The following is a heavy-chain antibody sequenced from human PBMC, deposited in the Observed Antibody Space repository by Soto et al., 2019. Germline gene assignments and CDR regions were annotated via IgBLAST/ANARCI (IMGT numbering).Heavy chain of an antibody. CDR1: GFTFNDFE. D-gene: IGHD3-10*01. CDR3: ARGFGRFNY. J-gene: IGHJ4*02. Sequence: EVQLLESGGGLVQPGGSLRLSCGVSGFTFNDFEMNWVRQAPGKGPEWLAYIDGSGATKKYADSVRGRFTISRDNPNHSLFLQMSSLCAVDTAIYYCARGFGRFNYWGQGSLVSVSS. V-gene: IGHV3-48*03. CDR2: IDGSGATK.